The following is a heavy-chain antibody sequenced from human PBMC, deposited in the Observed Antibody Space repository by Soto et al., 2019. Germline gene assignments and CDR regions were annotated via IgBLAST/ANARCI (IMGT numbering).Heavy chain of an antibody. D-gene: IGHD3-9*01. V-gene: IGHV4-31*03. CDR2: IYYSGST. J-gene: IGHJ4*02. CDR1: GGSISSGGYY. Sequence: PSETLSLTCTVSGGSISSGGYYWSWIRQHPGKGLEWIGYIYYSGSTYYNPSLKSRVTISVDTSKNQFSLKLSSVTAADTAVYYCARQDILTGYRLDYWAQGTLVTVSS. CDR3: ARQDILTGYRLDY.